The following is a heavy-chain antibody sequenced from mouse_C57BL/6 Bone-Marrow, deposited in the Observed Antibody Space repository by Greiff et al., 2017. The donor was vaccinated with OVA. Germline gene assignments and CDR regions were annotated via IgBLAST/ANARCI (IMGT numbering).Heavy chain of an antibody. V-gene: IGHV1-19*01. CDR3: ARLITKAWFAY. D-gene: IGHD2-4*01. Sequence: VHVKQSGPVLVKPGASVKMSCKASGYTFTDYYMNWVKQSHGKSLEWIGVINPYNGGTSYNQKFKGKATLTVDKSSSTAYMELNSLTSEDSAVYYCARLITKAWFAYWGQGTLVTVSA. CDR2: INPYNGGT. J-gene: IGHJ3*01. CDR1: GYTFTDYY.